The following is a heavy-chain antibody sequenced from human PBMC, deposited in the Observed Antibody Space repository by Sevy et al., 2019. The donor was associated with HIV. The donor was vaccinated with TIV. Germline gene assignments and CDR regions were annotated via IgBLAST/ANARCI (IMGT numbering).Heavy chain of an antibody. CDR2: MHYSGIT. CDR3: ARGGGNGWYYFDY. Sequence: SETLSLTCSVSGDSITSGDYYWSWIRQHPGKGLEWIGYMHYSGITYSSPSLKSRVLMSVDRSKNQLSLKLTSVTAADTAVYYCARGGGNGWYYFDYWGQETLVTVSS. D-gene: IGHD6-19*01. V-gene: IGHV4-31*03. J-gene: IGHJ4*02. CDR1: GDSITSGDYY.